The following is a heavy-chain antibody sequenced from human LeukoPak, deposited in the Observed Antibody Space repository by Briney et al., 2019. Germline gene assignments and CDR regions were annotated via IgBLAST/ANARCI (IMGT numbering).Heavy chain of an antibody. J-gene: IGHJ4*02. Sequence: PGGSLRLSCAASGFTFSNYGMLWVRQAPGKGLEWVAVIWYDGSNKYYADSVRGRFTISRDTSKNTLYLQMNSLRDEDTAVYYCARDGAGDGGHFDYWGQGTLVTVSS. CDR3: ARDGAGDGGHFDY. V-gene: IGHV3-33*01. CDR2: IWYDGSNK. D-gene: IGHD4-17*01. CDR1: GFTFSNYG.